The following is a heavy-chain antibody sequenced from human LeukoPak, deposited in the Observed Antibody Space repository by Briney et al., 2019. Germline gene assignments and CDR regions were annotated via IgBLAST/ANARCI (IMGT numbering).Heavy chain of an antibody. V-gene: IGHV4-39*07. D-gene: IGHD6-13*01. CDR3: ARFRMTASATAAFDL. J-gene: IGHJ3*01. Sequence: SETLSLTCTVSGASISSRSYYWGWIRQPPGKGLEWIGSINYSGSTSYNPSLKSRVTISVDTSKNQFSLKLTSVTAADTAVYYCARFRMTASATAAFDLWGQGTLVTVSS. CDR1: GASISSRSYY. CDR2: INYSGST.